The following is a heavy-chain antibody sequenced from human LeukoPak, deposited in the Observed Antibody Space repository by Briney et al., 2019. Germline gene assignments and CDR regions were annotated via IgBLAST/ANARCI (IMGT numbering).Heavy chain of an antibody. D-gene: IGHD2-21*01. CDR1: GFTFSSYA. CDR2: ISSNGGST. V-gene: IGHV3-64*04. J-gene: IGHJ6*02. CDR3: ARELWSAYGMDV. Sequence: GGSLRLSCSASGFTFSSYAMHWVRQAPGKGLEYVSAISSNGGSTYYADSVKGRFTISRDNAKNSLFLQINSLRDDDTAVYYCARELWSAYGMDVWGQGTTVTVSS.